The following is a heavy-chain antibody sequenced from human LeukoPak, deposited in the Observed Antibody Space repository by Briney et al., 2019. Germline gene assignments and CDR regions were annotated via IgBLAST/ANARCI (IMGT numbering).Heavy chain of an antibody. J-gene: IGHJ3*02. Sequence: PGGSLRLSCAASGFTFTDFWMHSVRQAPGGGLVWVSRVKGDEISTIYADSVKGRFTISRDNAKNTLYLQMNSLRADDTALYYCATGPYSAFEMWGQGTMVTVSS. CDR3: ATGPYSAFEM. CDR2: VKGDEIST. CDR1: GFTFTDFW. V-gene: IGHV3-74*01. D-gene: IGHD2-21*01.